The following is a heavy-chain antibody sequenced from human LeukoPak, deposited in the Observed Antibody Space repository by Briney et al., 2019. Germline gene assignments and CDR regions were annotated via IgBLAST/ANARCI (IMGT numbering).Heavy chain of an antibody. D-gene: IGHD2-2*02. J-gene: IGHJ4*02. CDR2: IRYDGSNK. CDR3: ARGILGYTTSSDCCPLDY. CDR1: GFTFSSYV. V-gene: IGHV3-30*02. Sequence: GGSLRLSCAASGFTFSSYVMHWVRQAPGKGLEWVAFIRYDGSNKYYADSVKGRFTISRDTSKNTLDLQMNNLRAEDTAVFFCARGILGYTTSSDCCPLDYWGQGALVTVSS.